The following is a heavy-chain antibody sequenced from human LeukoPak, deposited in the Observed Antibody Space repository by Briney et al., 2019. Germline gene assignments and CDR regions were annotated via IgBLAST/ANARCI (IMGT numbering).Heavy chain of an antibody. D-gene: IGHD3-22*01. CDR2: IIPIFGTA. J-gene: IGHJ4*02. CDR1: GGTFSNYA. V-gene: IGHV1-69*01. Sequence: ASVKVSCKASGGTFSNYAISWVRQAPGQGLEWMGGIIPIFGTANYAQKFQGRVTITADESTSTAYMELSSLRSEDTAVYYCARLKLQYYYDSSGRGGYFDYWGQGTLVTVSS. CDR3: ARLKLQYYYDSSGRGGYFDY.